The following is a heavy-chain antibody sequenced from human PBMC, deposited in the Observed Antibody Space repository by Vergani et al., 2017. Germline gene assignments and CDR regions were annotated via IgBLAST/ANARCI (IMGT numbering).Heavy chain of an antibody. V-gene: IGHV3-7*03. CDR3: AIAGVRACFDY. J-gene: IGHJ4*02. CDR1: GFIFSDYW. CDR2: INSRGTKT. Sequence: EVQLLESGGDLVQPGGSLRLSCSPSGFIFSDYWMTWVRKAPGKGLEWVANINSRGTKTDYMPSLGARISISRDNTQRSLHLQMYNLRVEDTAIYYCAIAGVRACFDYWWRGTLVIVAS. D-gene: IGHD2-8*01.